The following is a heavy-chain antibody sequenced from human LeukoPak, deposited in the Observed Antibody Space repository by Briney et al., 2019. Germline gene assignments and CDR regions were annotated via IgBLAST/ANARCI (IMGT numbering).Heavy chain of an antibody. D-gene: IGHD4-11*01. Sequence: GGSLRLSCAASGFTFSSYSMNWVRQAPGKGLEWVAYIKQDGSEKYYVASVKGRFTISRDNAKNSLYLQMNSLRAEDTAVYYCARLTNYYYYMDVWGKGTTVTVSS. V-gene: IGHV3-7*01. CDR1: GFTFSSYS. CDR2: IKQDGSEK. J-gene: IGHJ6*03. CDR3: ARLTNYYYYMDV.